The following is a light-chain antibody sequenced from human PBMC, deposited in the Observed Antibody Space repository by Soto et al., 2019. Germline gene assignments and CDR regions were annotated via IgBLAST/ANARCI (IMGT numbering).Light chain of an antibody. Sequence: DIQMTQSPSTLSASVGDRVIITCRASQTISSWLAWYQQKPGQAPNLLIYKASALKSGVPSRFSGSGSGTEFTLTISSLQPDDFATYYCQQYDNDSWTFGQGIKVEIK. CDR3: QQYDNDSWT. V-gene: IGKV1-5*03. CDR1: QTISSW. J-gene: IGKJ1*01. CDR2: KAS.